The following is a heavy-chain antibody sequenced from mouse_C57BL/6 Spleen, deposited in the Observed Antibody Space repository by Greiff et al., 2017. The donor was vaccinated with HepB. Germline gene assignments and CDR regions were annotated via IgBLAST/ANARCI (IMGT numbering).Heavy chain of an antibody. J-gene: IGHJ2*01. D-gene: IGHD2-3*01. CDR2: INPGSGGT. Sequence: QVQLQQSGAELVRPGTSVKVSCKASGYAFTNYLIEWVKQRPGQGLEWIGVINPGSGGTNYNEKFKGKATLTADKFSSTAYMQLSSLTSEDSAVYVCARRCDGYVWGQGTTLTVSS. CDR1: GYAFTNYL. V-gene: IGHV1-54*01. CDR3: ARRCDGYV.